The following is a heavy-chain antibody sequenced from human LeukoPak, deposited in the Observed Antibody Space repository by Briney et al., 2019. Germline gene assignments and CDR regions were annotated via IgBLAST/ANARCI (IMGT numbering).Heavy chain of an antibody. CDR2: INHSGST. CDR1: GGSFSGYY. Sequence: SEALSLTCAVYGGSFSGYYWSWIRQPPGKGLEWIGEINHSGSTNYNPSLKSRVTISVDTSKNQFSLKLSSVTAADTAVYYCASLTYSSSLSWGQGTLVTVSS. D-gene: IGHD6-13*01. CDR3: ASLTYSSSLS. V-gene: IGHV4-34*01. J-gene: IGHJ4*02.